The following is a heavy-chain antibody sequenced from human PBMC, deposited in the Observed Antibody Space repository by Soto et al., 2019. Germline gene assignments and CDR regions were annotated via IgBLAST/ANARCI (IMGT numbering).Heavy chain of an antibody. Sequence: EVQLVESGGGLVQPGGSLRLSCAASGFTVSSNYMSWVRQAPGKGLEWVSVIYSGGSTYYADSVKVRFTISRDNSKNKLYLQMNSLRAEDTAVYYCARDKGAHYYDSSGADYWGQGTLVTVSS. CDR2: IYSGGST. CDR1: GFTVSSNY. CDR3: ARDKGAHYYDSSGADY. J-gene: IGHJ4*02. V-gene: IGHV3-66*01. D-gene: IGHD3-22*01.